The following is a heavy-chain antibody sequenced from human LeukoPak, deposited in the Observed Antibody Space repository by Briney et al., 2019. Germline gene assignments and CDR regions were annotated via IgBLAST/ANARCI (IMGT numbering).Heavy chain of an antibody. CDR2: FDPEDGET. Sequence: ASVTVSCKVSGYTLTELSMHWVRQAPGKGLGWMGGFDPEDGETIYAQKFQGRVTMTEDTSTDTAYMELSSLRSEDTAVYYCACNYGDYADNFDYWGQGTLVTVSS. J-gene: IGHJ4*02. CDR3: ACNYGDYADNFDY. CDR1: GYTLTELS. V-gene: IGHV1-24*01. D-gene: IGHD4-17*01.